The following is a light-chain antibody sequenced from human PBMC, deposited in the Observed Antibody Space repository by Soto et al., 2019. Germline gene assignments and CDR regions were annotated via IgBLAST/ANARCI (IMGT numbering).Light chain of an antibody. Sequence: DIQMTQSPSSLSASVGDRVTLSCRTSQSIGIYVNWYQQKPGKAPQLLIYAASSLESGVPSRFSGRGSGTDFTLTISSLQPEDFATYYCQQSYGVTWTFGQGTKL. J-gene: IGKJ1*01. CDR2: AAS. V-gene: IGKV1-39*01. CDR1: QSIGIY. CDR3: QQSYGVTWT.